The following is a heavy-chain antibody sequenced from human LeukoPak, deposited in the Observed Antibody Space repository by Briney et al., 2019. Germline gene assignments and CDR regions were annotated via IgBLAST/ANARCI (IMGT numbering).Heavy chain of an antibody. CDR1: GYSFTSYH. D-gene: IGHD3-22*01. J-gene: IGHJ3*02. CDR3: ARVGVGYSDTGPAFDI. CDR2: INPSGGST. V-gene: IGHV1-46*01. Sequence: ASVKVSCKASGYSFTSYHMHWVRQAPGQGLEWMGIINPSGGSTTYAQKFQGRVTMTRDTSTSTVYMELSSLRSEDTAVYYCARVGVGYSDTGPAFDIWGQGQWSPSPQ.